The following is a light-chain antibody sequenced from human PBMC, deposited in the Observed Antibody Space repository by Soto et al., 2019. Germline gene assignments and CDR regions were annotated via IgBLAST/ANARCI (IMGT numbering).Light chain of an antibody. CDR2: EVS. CDR1: SSDVGGYNL. V-gene: IGLV2-23*02. J-gene: IGLJ3*02. Sequence: QSALTQPASVSGSPGQSITISCTGTSSDVGGYNLVSWYQQHPGKAPKLMIYEVSKRPSGVSFRFSGSKSGNTASLTISGIHNEDEADYYCCSYAGSITWVFGGGTKLTVL. CDR3: CSYAGSITWV.